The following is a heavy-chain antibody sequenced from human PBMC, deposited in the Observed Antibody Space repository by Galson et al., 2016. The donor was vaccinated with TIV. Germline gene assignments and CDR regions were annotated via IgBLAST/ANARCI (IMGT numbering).Heavy chain of an antibody. CDR1: GGTFSSYV. V-gene: IGHV1-69*13. CDR3: AKDRSTAMDTYYWYYGMVV. J-gene: IGHJ6*02. D-gene: IGHD5-18*01. Sequence: SVKVSCKASGGTFSSYVISWVRQAPGQGLEWMGGIIPLFTTANYAQKFQGRVTITADESTSTAYMELRNLKSEDTAIYYCAKDRSTAMDTYYWYYGMVVWGQGTTVTVSS. CDR2: IIPLFTTA.